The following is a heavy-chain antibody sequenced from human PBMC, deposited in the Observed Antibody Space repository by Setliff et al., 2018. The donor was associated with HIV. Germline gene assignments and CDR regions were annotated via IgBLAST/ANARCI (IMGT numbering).Heavy chain of an antibody. CDR3: ARKGD. CDR2: ISSSSSTI. J-gene: IGHJ4*02. Sequence: GGSLRLSCAASGFTFSSYSMNWVRQAPGKGLEWVSYISSSSSTIYYADSVKGRFTISRDNDKNSVHLQTTSLRAEDTAVYYCARKGDWGQGTLVTVSS. CDR1: GFTFSSYS. V-gene: IGHV3-48*01.